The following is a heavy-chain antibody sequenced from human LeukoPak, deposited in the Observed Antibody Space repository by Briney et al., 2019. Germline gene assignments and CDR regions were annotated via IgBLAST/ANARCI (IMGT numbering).Heavy chain of an antibody. CDR2: INADTGNT. J-gene: IGHJ4*02. D-gene: IGHD4-17*01. V-gene: IGHV1-3*03. CDR1: GYTFTTYT. Sequence: ASVKVSCKASGYTFTTYTMHWVRQAPEQRLEWMGWINADTGNTKCSQEFQGRLTITRDTSASTVYMDLSSLKSEDMAVYYCARSGGSRGTVTPPGDFWGQGTLVTVSS. CDR3: ARSGGSRGTVTPPGDF.